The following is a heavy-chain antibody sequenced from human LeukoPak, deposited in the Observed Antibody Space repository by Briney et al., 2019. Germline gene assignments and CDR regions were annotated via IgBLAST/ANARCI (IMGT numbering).Heavy chain of an antibody. D-gene: IGHD3-10*01. CDR1: GFTFRSYA. CDR3: AKSIRAFDY. CDR2: ISGSGGSA. Sequence: GGSLRLSCAASGFTFRSYAMNWVRQAPGKGLEWVSTISGSGGSAYYADSVKGRFTISRDNSKNTLFLQMNSLRAEDTAVYYCAKSIRAFDYWGQGTLVTVSS. V-gene: IGHV3-23*01. J-gene: IGHJ4*02.